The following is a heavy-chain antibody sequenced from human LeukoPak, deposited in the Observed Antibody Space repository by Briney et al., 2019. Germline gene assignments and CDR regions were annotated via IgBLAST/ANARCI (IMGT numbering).Heavy chain of an antibody. V-gene: IGHV3-33*08. CDR3: ARDQNRGYSYGYGGY. CDR2: IWYDGSNK. Sequence: GGSLRLSCAASGFPFCSFGVHWVRQAPGKGLEGVAVIWYDGSNKYYADSVTGRFTISRDNSKNTLYLQMNSLRAEDTAVYYCARDQNRGYSYGYGGYWGQGTLVTVSS. CDR1: GFPFCSFG. J-gene: IGHJ4*02. D-gene: IGHD5-18*01.